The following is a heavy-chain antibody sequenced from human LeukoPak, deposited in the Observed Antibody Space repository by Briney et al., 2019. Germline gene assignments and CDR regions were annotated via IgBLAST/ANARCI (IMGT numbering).Heavy chain of an antibody. J-gene: IGHJ5*02. V-gene: IGHV4-4*02. Sequence: SETLSLTCAVSGGSISSSNWWSWVRQPPGKGLEWIGEIYHSGSTNYNPSLKSRVTISVDKSKNQFSLKLSSVTAADTAVYYCARVLAAAGNNWFDPWGQGTLVTVSS. D-gene: IGHD6-13*01. CDR3: ARVLAAAGNNWFDP. CDR2: IYHSGST. CDR1: GGSISSSNW.